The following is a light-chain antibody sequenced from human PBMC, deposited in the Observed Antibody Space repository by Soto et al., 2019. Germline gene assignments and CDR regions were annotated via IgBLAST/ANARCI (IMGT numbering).Light chain of an antibody. CDR1: SSDVGGYNY. V-gene: IGLV2-14*01. CDR2: DVS. Sequence: QSVLTQPASVSGSPGQSITISCTGTSSDVGGYNYVSWYQQHPGKAPKLMIYDVSNRPSGVSNRFSGSKSGNTASLTISGLHAEYEADYYCGSYTSSSTLVFGGGTQLTVL. CDR3: GSYTSSSTLV. J-gene: IGLJ3*02.